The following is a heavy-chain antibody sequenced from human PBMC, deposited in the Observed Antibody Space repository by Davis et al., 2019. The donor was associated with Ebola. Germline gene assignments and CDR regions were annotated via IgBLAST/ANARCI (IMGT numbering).Heavy chain of an antibody. D-gene: IGHD2/OR15-2a*01. CDR1: GFVFSSYV. V-gene: IGHV3-23*01. CDR2: ICLSADT. J-gene: IGHJ3*01. CDR3: AKDTRNIWFDV. Sequence: GESLKISCAASGFVFSSYVMSWVRRAPGKGLEWVSTICLSADTYYANSVKGRFTISRDNSRNTLHLQMDSLRVDDTAIYYCAKDTRNIWFDVWGQGTMVTVSS.